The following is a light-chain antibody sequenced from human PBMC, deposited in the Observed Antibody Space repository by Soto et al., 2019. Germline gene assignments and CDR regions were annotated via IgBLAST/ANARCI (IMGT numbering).Light chain of an antibody. CDR1: SSNIGNNA. CDR2: YDD. V-gene: IGLV1-36*01. CDR3: AALADSLNGPV. J-gene: IGLJ7*01. Sequence: QSVLTQPPSVSEAPRQRVTISCSGISSNIGNNAVNWYQQLPGKAPKLLIYYDDLLPSGVSDRFSGSKSGTSASLAISGLQSEDEADYYCAALADSLNGPVFGGGTQLTVL.